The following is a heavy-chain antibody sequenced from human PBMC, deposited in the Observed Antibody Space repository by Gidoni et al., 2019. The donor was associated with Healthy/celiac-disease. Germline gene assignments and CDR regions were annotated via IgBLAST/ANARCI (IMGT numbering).Heavy chain of an antibody. Sequence: QVQLQQWGAGLLKPSETLSLTCAVYGGSFRGYYWSWIRQPPGKGLEWIGEINHSGSTNYNPSLKSRVTISVDTSKNQFSLKLSSVTAADTAVYYCAREIGGYCSGGSCYSLARAFDIWGQGTMVTVSS. CDR1: GGSFRGYY. CDR3: AREIGGYCSGGSCYSLARAFDI. V-gene: IGHV4-34*01. CDR2: INHSGST. J-gene: IGHJ3*02. D-gene: IGHD2-15*01.